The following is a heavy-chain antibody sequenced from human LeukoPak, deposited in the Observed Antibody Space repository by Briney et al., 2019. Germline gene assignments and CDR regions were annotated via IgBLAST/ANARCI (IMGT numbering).Heavy chain of an antibody. CDR2: IWYDGSNK. Sequence: PGGSLRLSCAASGFTFDDYGMSWVRQAPGKGLEWVAVIWYDGSNKYFADSVKGRFTISRDNSKNTLYLQMNSLRAEDTAVYYCARDGVRSGYHEGPDYWGQGTLVTVSS. J-gene: IGHJ4*02. CDR1: GFTFDDYG. V-gene: IGHV3-33*08. D-gene: IGHD3-22*01. CDR3: ARDGVRSGYHEGPDY.